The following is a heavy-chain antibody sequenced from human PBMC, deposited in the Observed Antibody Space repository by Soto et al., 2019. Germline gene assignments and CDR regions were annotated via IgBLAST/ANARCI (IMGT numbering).Heavy chain of an antibody. V-gene: IGHV3-48*03. J-gene: IGHJ4*02. CDR2: ISSSASTI. CDR3: ARLNTMGFDY. D-gene: IGHD1-26*01. Sequence: EVLLVESGGGLVQPGGSLRLSCAASGFTFSSYEMNWVRQAPGKGLEWVSYISSSASTIYYADSVKGRFTLSSDNAKDSLYLQMNTLRAEDTAVYYCARLNTMGFDYWGQGTLVTVSS. CDR1: GFTFSSYE.